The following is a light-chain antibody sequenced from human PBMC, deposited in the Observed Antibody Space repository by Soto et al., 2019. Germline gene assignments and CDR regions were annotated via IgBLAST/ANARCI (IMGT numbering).Light chain of an antibody. V-gene: IGLV1-40*01. CDR1: SSNIGAGYD. CDR3: QSYDSSLSGSVV. J-gene: IGLJ2*01. CDR2: GNI. Sequence: QSVLTQPPSVSGAPGQRVTNSCTGSSSNIGAGYDIHWYQQLPGTAPKLLIYGNINRPSGVPDRFSGSKSGTSASLAITGLQAEDEADYYCQSYDSSLSGSVVFGGGTKLTVL.